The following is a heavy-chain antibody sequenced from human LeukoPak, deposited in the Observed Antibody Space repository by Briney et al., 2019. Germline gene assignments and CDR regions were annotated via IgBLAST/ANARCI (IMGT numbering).Heavy chain of an antibody. CDR3: ARDRSHEEYINWFDP. D-gene: IGHD1-1*01. V-gene: IGHV3-48*03. Sequence: GGSLRLSCAASGFTFSSYEMNWVRQAPGKRLEWVSYISSSGSTIYYADSVKGRFTISRDNAKNSLYLQMNSLRAEDTAVYYCARDRSHEEYINWFDPWGQGTLVTVSS. CDR2: ISSSGSTI. CDR1: GFTFSSYE. J-gene: IGHJ5*02.